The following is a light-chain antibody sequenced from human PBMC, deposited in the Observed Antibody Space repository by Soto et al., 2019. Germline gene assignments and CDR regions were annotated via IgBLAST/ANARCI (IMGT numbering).Light chain of an antibody. J-gene: IGKJ1*01. CDR2: DAS. V-gene: IGKV1-5*01. CDR3: QQYNSFWA. Sequence: DIQMTQSPSTLSASVGDRVTITFRASQSISSWLAWYQQKPGKAPKLLIYDASSLESGVPSRFRGSGYGTEFTLTISSLQPDDFATYYCQQYNSFWAFGQGTKVDIK. CDR1: QSISSW.